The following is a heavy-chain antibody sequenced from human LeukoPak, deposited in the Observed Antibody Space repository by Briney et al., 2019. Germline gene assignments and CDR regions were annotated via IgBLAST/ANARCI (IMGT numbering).Heavy chain of an antibody. CDR2: IYYSGST. V-gene: IGHV4-59*01. CDR1: GGSISSYY. CDR3: ARGEQQLVPDY. Sequence: SETLSLTCTVSGGSISSYYWSWIRQPPGKGLEWIGYIYYSGSTNYNPSLKSRVIISVDTSKNQFSLKLSSVTAADTAVYYCARGEQQLVPDYWGQGTLVTVSS. D-gene: IGHD6-13*01. J-gene: IGHJ4*02.